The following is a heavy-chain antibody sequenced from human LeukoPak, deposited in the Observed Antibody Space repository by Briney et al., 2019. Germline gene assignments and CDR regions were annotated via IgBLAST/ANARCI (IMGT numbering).Heavy chain of an antibody. CDR1: GGSISNIKW. CDR3: ASPGHRSVSSYRAHYFDY. V-gene: IGHV4-4*02. D-gene: IGHD3-22*01. Sequence: SETLSLTCAVSGGSISNIKWWSWVRQPPGKGLEWIGEIYHSGSTNYNPSLKSRVTISVDKSKNQFSLKLSSVTAADTAVYYCASPGHRSVSSYRAHYFDYWGQGTLVTVSS. CDR2: IYHSGST. J-gene: IGHJ4*02.